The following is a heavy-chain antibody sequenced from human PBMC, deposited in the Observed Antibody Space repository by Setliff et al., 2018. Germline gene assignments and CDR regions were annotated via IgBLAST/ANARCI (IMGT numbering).Heavy chain of an antibody. Sequence: ASVKVSCKAPEYSFTGYYMHWLRQAPGQGPEWMGWINPNNGKTQYSQMFQGRLTMTKDTSISTVYMELSSLRSDDTAIYYCARDASASDGRNAFDIWGQGTMVTVSS. CDR2: INPNNGKT. J-gene: IGHJ3*02. CDR1: EYSFTGYY. CDR3: ARDASASDGRNAFDI. D-gene: IGHD1-26*01. V-gene: IGHV1-2*02.